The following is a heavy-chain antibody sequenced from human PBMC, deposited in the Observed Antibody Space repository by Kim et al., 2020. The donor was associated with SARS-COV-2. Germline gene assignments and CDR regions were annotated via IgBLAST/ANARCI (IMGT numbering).Heavy chain of an antibody. D-gene: IGHD1-7*01. J-gene: IGHJ3*02. CDR1: GVSFSSHG. V-gene: IGHV3-33*01. CDR2: IWSDGSNK. Sequence: GGSPRLSCAASGVSFSSHGMHWVRQAPGKGLEWVAVIWSDGSNKNYADSVKGRFTISRDNSENTLYLQANSLRADDTAVYYCARDGVRGTVDAFDIWGQG. CDR3: ARDGVRGTVDAFDI.